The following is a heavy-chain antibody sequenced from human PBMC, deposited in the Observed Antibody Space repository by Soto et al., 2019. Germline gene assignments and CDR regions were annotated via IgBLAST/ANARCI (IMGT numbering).Heavy chain of an antibody. D-gene: IGHD2-2*01. CDR3: ARPRRRVVVPAASPDPYYYYMDV. Sequence: SETLSLTCTVSGGSISSSSYYWGWIRQPPGKGLEWIGSIYYSGSTYYNPSLKSRVTISVDTSKNQFSLKLSSVTAADTAVYYCARPRRRVVVPAASPDPYYYYMDVWGKGTTVTVSS. V-gene: IGHV4-39*01. J-gene: IGHJ6*03. CDR1: GGSISSSSYY. CDR2: IYYSGST.